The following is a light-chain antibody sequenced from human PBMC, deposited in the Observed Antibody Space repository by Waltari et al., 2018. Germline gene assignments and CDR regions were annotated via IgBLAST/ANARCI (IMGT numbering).Light chain of an antibody. J-gene: IGLJ3*02. Sequence: QTVVTQEPSLSVSPGGTVTLTCALSSGSLSTTSYATWYQQTPGQAPRTLVYKANARSSGVPDRFSGSILGNTAALTITGAQADDESDYDCALYMGSGSWVFGGGTRLTVL. CDR2: KAN. V-gene: IGLV8-61*01. CDR3: ALYMGSGSWV. CDR1: SGSLSTTSY.